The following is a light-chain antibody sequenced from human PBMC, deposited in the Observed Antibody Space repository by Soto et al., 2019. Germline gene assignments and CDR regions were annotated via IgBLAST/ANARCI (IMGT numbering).Light chain of an antibody. Sequence: DIQMTQSPSSLSASVGDRVTITCRASQGISNFLAWYQQKPGKVPKLLISAASTLQSGVPSRFSGSASGTDFTLTITSLQPEDVATYYCQKYSSVITFGQGTRLEIQ. J-gene: IGKJ5*01. CDR3: QKYSSVIT. CDR1: QGISNF. CDR2: AAS. V-gene: IGKV1-27*01.